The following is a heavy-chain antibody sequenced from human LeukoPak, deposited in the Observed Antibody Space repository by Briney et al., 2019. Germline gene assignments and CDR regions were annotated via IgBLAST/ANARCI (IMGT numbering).Heavy chain of an antibody. CDR2: ISYDADNK. D-gene: IGHD3-9*01. J-gene: IGHJ4*02. CDR1: GFTFSNYT. Sequence: GGSLRLSCVAPGFTFSNYTIHWVRQAPGKGLEWVAVISYDADNKYYAVSVKGRFTISRDNSKNTLYLQMDSLRAEDTAVYYCARDGYDILTGYYAYHFDYWGQGTLVTVSS. V-gene: IGHV3-30-3*01. CDR3: ARDGYDILTGYYAYHFDY.